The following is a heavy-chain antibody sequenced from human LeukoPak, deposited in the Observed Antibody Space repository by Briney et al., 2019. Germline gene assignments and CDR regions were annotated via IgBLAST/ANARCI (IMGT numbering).Heavy chain of an antibody. CDR1: GFTFSSHS. V-gene: IGHV3-48*02. J-gene: IGHJ3*02. D-gene: IGHD2-21*02. Sequence: GGSLRLSCGASGFTFSSHSMNWVRQAPGKGLEWVSYISGSSRNIYYPDSVRGRFTISRDNAKNSLYLQMNSLRDEDTAVYYCARDGAAHCGGDCYSGAFDIWGQGTMVTVSS. CDR2: ISGSSRNI. CDR3: ARDGAAHCGGDCYSGAFDI.